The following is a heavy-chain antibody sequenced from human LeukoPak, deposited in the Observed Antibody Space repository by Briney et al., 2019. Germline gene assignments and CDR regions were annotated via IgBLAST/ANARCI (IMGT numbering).Heavy chain of an antibody. Sequence: GESLRLSCAASGFTFTTYWLGWVRQPPGKGLEWVANIKQDGGEKYSVDSVKGRFTISRDNAKNSLYLQINSLRAEDTAVYYCARTSSGWWAPFDYWGPGTLVTVSS. V-gene: IGHV3-7*01. CDR1: GFTFTTYW. CDR2: IKQDGGEK. CDR3: ARTSSGWWAPFDY. D-gene: IGHD6-19*01. J-gene: IGHJ4*02.